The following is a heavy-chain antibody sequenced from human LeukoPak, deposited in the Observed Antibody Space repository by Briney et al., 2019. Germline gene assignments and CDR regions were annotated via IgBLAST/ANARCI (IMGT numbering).Heavy chain of an antibody. Sequence: GGSLRLSCAASGFTFSRSAMTWVRQTPGKGLDWGSGISSSGNTYYADSVKGRFTISRDNSKNMLYLQMNSLRAEDTAVYYCVKGRISEDGLDFWGQGTLVTVSS. V-gene: IGHV3-23*01. CDR3: VKGRISEDGLDF. CDR2: ISSSGNT. CDR1: GFTFSRSA. D-gene: IGHD6-13*01. J-gene: IGHJ4*02.